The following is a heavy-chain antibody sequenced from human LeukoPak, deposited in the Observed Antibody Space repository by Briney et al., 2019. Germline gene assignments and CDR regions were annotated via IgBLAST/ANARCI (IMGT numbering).Heavy chain of an antibody. Sequence: PGESLKISWRGSGYSFTTYWIGWVRQMPGKGLEWMGIIYPGDSDTRYNPSLQGRVTISAAKSISTASLQWSSLKPSDTAMYYCARRNSGSDYWGQGTPVTVSS. D-gene: IGHD5-12*01. J-gene: IGHJ4*02. CDR1: GYSFTTYW. CDR2: IYPGDSDT. CDR3: ARRNSGSDY. V-gene: IGHV5-51*01.